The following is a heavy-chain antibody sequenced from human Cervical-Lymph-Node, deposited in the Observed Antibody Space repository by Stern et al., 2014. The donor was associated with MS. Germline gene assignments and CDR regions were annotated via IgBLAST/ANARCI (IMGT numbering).Heavy chain of an antibody. D-gene: IGHD3-22*01. CDR3: ARGYDSSGFYTYFQH. Sequence: VQLVESGGGVVQPGRSLRLSWAASGFTFSSYGMHWVRQAPGKGLGWVAVIWYDGSNKYYADSVKGRFTISRDNSKNTLYLQMNSLRAEDTAVYYCARGYDSSGFYTYFQHWGQGTLITVSS. CDR2: IWYDGSNK. J-gene: IGHJ1*01. CDR1: GFTFSSYG. V-gene: IGHV3-33*01.